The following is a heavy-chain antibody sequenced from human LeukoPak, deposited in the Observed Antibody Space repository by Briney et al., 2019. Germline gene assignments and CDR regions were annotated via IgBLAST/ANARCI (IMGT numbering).Heavy chain of an antibody. CDR3: AKDLIAAAGTNLDY. CDR1: GFTFSSYG. CDR2: IRYDVSNK. J-gene: IGHJ4*02. V-gene: IGHV3-30*02. Sequence: GPLRLSCAASGFTFSSYGMHWVRQAPGKGLEWVAFIRYDVSNKYSADSVKGRFTISRDNSKNTLYLQMNSLRAEDTAVYYRAKDLIAAAGTNLDYWGQGTLVTVSS. D-gene: IGHD6-13*01.